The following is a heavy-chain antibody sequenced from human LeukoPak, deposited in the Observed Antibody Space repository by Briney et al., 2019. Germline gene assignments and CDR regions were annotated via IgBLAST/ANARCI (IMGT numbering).Heavy chain of an antibody. D-gene: IGHD2-21*02. CDR2: TYYRSKWYN. V-gene: IGHV6-1*01. Sequence: SQTLSLTCAISGDTVSSNSVAWNWLRQSPSRGLEWLGRTYYRSKWYNDYAVSVKSRVTINPDRSKNQFSLKLSSVTAADTAVYYCARDPYCGGDCYSGWFDPWGQGTLVTVSS. CDR1: GDTVSSNSVA. J-gene: IGHJ5*02. CDR3: ARDPYCGGDCYSGWFDP.